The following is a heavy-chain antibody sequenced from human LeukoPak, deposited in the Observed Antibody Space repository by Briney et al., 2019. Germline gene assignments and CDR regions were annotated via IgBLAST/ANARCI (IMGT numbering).Heavy chain of an antibody. D-gene: IGHD3-3*01. CDR3: ARTRFWSGYYIDY. Sequence: ASVKVSCKASGYTFTGYYMHWVRQAPGQGLEWMGWINPNSGGTNYAQKFQGWVTMTRDTSISTAYMELSRLRSDDTAVYYCARTRFWSGYYIDYWGQGTLVTVSS. J-gene: IGHJ4*02. CDR2: INPNSGGT. CDR1: GYTFTGYY. V-gene: IGHV1-2*04.